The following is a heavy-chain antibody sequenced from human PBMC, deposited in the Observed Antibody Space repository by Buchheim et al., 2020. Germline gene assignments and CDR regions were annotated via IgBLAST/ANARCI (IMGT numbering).Heavy chain of an antibody. Sequence: QLQLQESGPGLVKPSETLSLTCTVSGGSISSSDYYWGWIRQPPGKGLEWIGSIYYGGSTYHNPSLKSRVTISVDTSKNQFSLKLSSVTAADTAVYYCARLQITYPFDYWGQGTL. V-gene: IGHV4-39*01. J-gene: IGHJ4*02. CDR1: GGSISSSDYY. CDR2: IYYGGST. D-gene: IGHD1-14*01. CDR3: ARLQITYPFDY.